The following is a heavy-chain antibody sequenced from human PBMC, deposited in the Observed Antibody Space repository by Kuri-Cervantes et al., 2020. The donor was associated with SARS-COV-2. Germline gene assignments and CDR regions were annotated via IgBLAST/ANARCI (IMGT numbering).Heavy chain of an antibody. CDR2: INHSGST. J-gene: IGHJ4*02. CDR3: ARVRSDTLTGYPFDY. V-gene: IGHV4-34*01. Sequence: ESLKISCAVYGGSFSGYYWSWIRQPPGKGLEWIGEINHSGSTNYNPSLKSRVTISVDTSKNQFSLKLSSVTAADTAVYYCARVRSDTLTGYPFDYWGQGTLVTVSS. D-gene: IGHD3-9*01. CDR1: GGSFSGYY.